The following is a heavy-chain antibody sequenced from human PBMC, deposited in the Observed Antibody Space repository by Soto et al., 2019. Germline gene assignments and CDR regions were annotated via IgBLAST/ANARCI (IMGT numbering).Heavy chain of an antibody. CDR3: AKASSGY. Sequence: EVQLLESGGGLVPPGGSLRLSCAASGLTFSSNTLSWVRQTPGKGLEWLSSISGSGGDTYYADSVRGRFTISRDNSNNTLYLQMDTLRVEDTALYYCAKASSGYWGQGTLVTVSS. V-gene: IGHV3-23*01. CDR1: GLTFSSNT. J-gene: IGHJ4*02. D-gene: IGHD3-10*01. CDR2: ISGSGGDT.